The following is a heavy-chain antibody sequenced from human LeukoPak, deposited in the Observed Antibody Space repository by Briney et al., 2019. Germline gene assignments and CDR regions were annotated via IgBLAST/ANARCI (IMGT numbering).Heavy chain of an antibody. V-gene: IGHV1-46*01. CDR1: GYTSTSYY. Sequence: GASVKVSCKASGYTSTSYYMHWVRQAPGQGLEWMGIINPSGGSTSYAQKFQGRVTMTRDTSTSTVYMELSSLRSEDTAVYYCARDLRGCSSTSCYASAGDYYYYMDVWGKGTTVTISS. CDR3: ARDLRGCSSTSCYASAGDYYYYMDV. D-gene: IGHD2-2*01. J-gene: IGHJ6*03. CDR2: INPSGGST.